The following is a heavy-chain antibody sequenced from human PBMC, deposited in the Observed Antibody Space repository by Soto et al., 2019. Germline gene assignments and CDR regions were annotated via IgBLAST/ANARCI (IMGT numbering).Heavy chain of an antibody. CDR1: GGSISSGGYY. Sequence: LSLTCTVSGGSISSGGYYWSWIRQHPGKGLEWIGYIYYSGSTYYNPSLKSRVTISVDTSKNQFSLKLSSVTAADTAVYYCARLGWSSGWSQVDYWGQGTLVTVSS. J-gene: IGHJ4*02. V-gene: IGHV4-31*03. CDR2: IYYSGST. D-gene: IGHD6-19*01. CDR3: ARLGWSSGWSQVDY.